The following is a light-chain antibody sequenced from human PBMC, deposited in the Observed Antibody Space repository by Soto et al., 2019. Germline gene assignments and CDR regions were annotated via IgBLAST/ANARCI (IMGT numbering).Light chain of an antibody. Sequence: DIVMTQSPDSLAVSLGERATINCKSSQSVLCSSNNKNYLAWYQQKPGQPPKLLIYWASTRESGVPDRFSGSGSGADFTLTISSLQAEDVAVYYCQQYFSTPQTFGQGNKVEIK. J-gene: IGKJ1*01. V-gene: IGKV4-1*01. CDR2: WAS. CDR1: QSVLCSSNNKNY. CDR3: QQYFSTPQT.